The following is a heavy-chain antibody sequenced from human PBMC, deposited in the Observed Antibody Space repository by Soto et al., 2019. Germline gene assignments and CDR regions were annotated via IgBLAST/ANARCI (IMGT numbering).Heavy chain of an antibody. CDR1: GGTFSSYA. CDR3: ARSHYYDSSGLPDY. J-gene: IGHJ4*02. D-gene: IGHD3-22*01. V-gene: IGHV1-69*13. CDR2: IIPIFGTA. Sequence: GASVKVSCKASGGTFSSYAISWVRQAPGQGLEWMGGIIPIFGTANYAQKFQGRVTITADESTSTAYMELSSLRSEDTAVYYCARSHYYDSSGLPDYWGQGTLVTVS.